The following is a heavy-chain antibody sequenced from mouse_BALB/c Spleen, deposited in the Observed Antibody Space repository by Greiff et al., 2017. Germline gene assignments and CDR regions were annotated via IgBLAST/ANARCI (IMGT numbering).Heavy chain of an antibody. CDR3: ARGNYDY. CDR1: GFTFSSYA. CDR2: ISSGGSYT. Sequence: EVMLVESGGGLVKPGGSLKLSCAASGFTFSSYAMSWVRQTPEKRLEWVATISSGGSYTYYPDSVKGRFTISRDNAKNTLYLQMSSLRSEDTAMYYCARGNYDYWGQGTTLTVSS. D-gene: IGHD2-1*01. J-gene: IGHJ2*01. V-gene: IGHV5-9-1*01.